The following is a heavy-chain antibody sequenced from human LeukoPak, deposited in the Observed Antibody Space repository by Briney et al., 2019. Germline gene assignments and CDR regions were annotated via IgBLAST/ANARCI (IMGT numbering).Heavy chain of an antibody. V-gene: IGHV4-59*02. CDR1: GGSVSDYY. Sequence: SETLSLTCTVSGGSVSDYYWNWIRQPRGKGLEWIGSVPYSGGTNYNPSFKSRVTMSTDTSKNQFSLRLSSVTAADTAIYYCAKAEWELLNWFDPWGQGTQVTV. CDR3: AKAEWELLNWFDP. CDR2: VPYSGGT. D-gene: IGHD1-26*01. J-gene: IGHJ5*02.